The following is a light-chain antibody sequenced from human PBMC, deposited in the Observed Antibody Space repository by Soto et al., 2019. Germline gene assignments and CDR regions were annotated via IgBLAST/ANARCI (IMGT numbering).Light chain of an antibody. Sequence: EIGLTQSPCTLSVSPGERATISCRASQSISSSYLAWYQQKPGQAPKLLIYGASSRATGIPGTFSGSGSGTDFTLTISSLEPEDFAVYDCQQYYSSPRTFGGGTKVEIK. CDR1: QSISSSY. CDR3: QQYYSSPRT. J-gene: IGKJ4*01. CDR2: GAS. V-gene: IGKV3-20*01.